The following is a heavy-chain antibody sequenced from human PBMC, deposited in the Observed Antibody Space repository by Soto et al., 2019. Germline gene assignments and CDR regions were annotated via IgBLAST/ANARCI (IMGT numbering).Heavy chain of an antibody. D-gene: IGHD2-2*01. Sequence: QVQLVQSGAEVKKPGSSVKVSCKASGGTFSSYAISWVRQAPGQGLEWMGGIIPIFCPANYAQKFQVRVTITADESTSTAYMELSSLRSEDTAVYYCAREGQLQYYYFGMDVWGQGTTVTVSS. V-gene: IGHV1-69*01. CDR1: GGTFSSYA. CDR2: IIPIFCPA. CDR3: AREGQLQYYYFGMDV. J-gene: IGHJ6*02.